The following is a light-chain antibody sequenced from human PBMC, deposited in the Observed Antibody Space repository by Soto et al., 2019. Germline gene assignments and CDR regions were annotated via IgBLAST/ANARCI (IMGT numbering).Light chain of an antibody. J-gene: IGKJ4*01. CDR2: GAS. V-gene: IGKV1-39*01. Sequence: DIQMTQSPSSLSASVGDRVTITCRASQSISSYLNWYQQKPGKAPKLLVYGASSLQSGVPSRFSGSGSGTDFTLTISSLQPEDCATYYCQQSYGTPLTFGGGTKVEIK. CDR1: QSISSY. CDR3: QQSYGTPLT.